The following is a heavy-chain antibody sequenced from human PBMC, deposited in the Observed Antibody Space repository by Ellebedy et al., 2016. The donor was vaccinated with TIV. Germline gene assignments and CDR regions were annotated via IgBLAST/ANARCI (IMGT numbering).Heavy chain of an antibody. J-gene: IGHJ6*02. CDR3: ARDRQPYKWDEMDNFYYAMDV. CDR2: ISYYGSDN. V-gene: IGHV3-30-3*01. CDR1: GFTFSSYA. D-gene: IGHD1-20*01. Sequence: PGGSLRLSCAASGFTFSSYAMHWVRQAPGKGLEWVAVISYYGSDNYYADSVKGRFTISRDNSKNTLYLQMNSLRPEDTAVYYCARDRQPYKWDEMDNFYYAMDVWGQGTTVTVSS.